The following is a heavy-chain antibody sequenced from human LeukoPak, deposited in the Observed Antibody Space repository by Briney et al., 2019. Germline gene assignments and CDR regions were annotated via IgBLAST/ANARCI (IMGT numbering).Heavy chain of an antibody. D-gene: IGHD3-22*01. CDR2: IIPIFGTA. J-gene: IGHJ4*02. V-gene: IGHV1-69*13. CDR3: VRLPYDSSGYLDY. Sequence: SVKVSCKASGGTFSSYAISWVRQAPGQGLEWMGGIIPIFGTANYAQKFQGRVTITADESTSTAYMELSSLRSEDTAVYYCVRLPYDSSGYLDYWGQGTLVTVSS. CDR1: GGTFSSYA.